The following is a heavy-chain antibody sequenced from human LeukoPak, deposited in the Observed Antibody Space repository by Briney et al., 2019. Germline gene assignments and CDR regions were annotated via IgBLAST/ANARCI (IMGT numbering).Heavy chain of an antibody. V-gene: IGHV3-30-3*01. J-gene: IGHJ4*02. CDR3: VRESEYYFDHSASFDY. CDR1: GFTFTAYL. CDR2: MSFDGNAM. D-gene: IGHD3-22*01. Sequence: GGSLRLSCAASGFTFTAYLINWVRQAPGKGLEWVAVMSFDGNAMFYADSVKGRFTISRDNSKNTLYLQMNSLRAEDTAVYYCVRESEYYFDHSASFDYWGQGTLVTVSS.